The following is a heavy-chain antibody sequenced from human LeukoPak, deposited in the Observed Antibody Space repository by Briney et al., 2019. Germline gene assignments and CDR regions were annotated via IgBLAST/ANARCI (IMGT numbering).Heavy chain of an antibody. J-gene: IGHJ5*02. CDR2: TYYRSTWYN. CDR3: ARRLTQYDCFDP. CDR1: GDIFSSNSVT. V-gene: IGHV6-1*01. D-gene: IGHD2-2*01. Sequence: SQTLSLTCALSGDIFSSNSVTWHWIRQSPSGGLEWLARTYYRSTWYNDYAVSVRGRITVNPDTSKNQFSLHLNSVTPEDTAVYYCARRLTQYDCFDPWGQGILVTVSS.